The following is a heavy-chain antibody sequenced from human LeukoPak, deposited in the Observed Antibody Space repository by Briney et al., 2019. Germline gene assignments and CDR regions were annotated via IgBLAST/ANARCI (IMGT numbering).Heavy chain of an antibody. CDR1: GGSIRSSSYY. CDR3: VRKGDGYSSGYFDL. Sequence: SETLSLTCTVSGGSIRSSSYYWGWIRQPPGKGLEWIGSIFYSGSTYYNPSLKSRVTISVDMSKNQFSLKLSSVTAADTAVYYCVRKGDGYSSGYFDLWGRGTLVTVSS. CDR2: IFYSGST. V-gene: IGHV4-39*01. D-gene: IGHD5-18*01. J-gene: IGHJ2*01.